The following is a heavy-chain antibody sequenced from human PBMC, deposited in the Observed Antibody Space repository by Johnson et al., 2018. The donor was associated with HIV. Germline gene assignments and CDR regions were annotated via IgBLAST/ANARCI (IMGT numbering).Heavy chain of an antibody. CDR3: VKGIDSSSWYAFDI. D-gene: IGHD6-13*01. V-gene: IGHV3-33*05. CDR2: ISLDGSNK. CDR1: GFTFTIYG. J-gene: IGHJ3*02. Sequence: QVQLVESGGGVVLPGTSLSLSRTPSGFTFTIYGMHWVRQAPGNGLESVAVISLDGSNKYYADSVKGRFTISRDNSKNTLYLQMNSLRAEDTAVYYCVKGIDSSSWYAFDIWGQGTMVTVSS.